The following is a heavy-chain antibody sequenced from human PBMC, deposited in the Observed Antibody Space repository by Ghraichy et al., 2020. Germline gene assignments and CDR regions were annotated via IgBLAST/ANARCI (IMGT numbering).Heavy chain of an antibody. CDR1: GFTFSSYG. J-gene: IGHJ4*02. Sequence: LSLTCAASGFTFSSYGMHWVRQAPGKGLEWVAVIWYDGSNKYYADSVKGRFTISRDNSKNTLYLQMNSLRAEDTAVDYCARGRSSYGPNDYWGQGTLVTVSS. CDR3: ARGRSSYGPNDY. V-gene: IGHV3-33*01. D-gene: IGHD5-18*01. CDR2: IWYDGSNK.